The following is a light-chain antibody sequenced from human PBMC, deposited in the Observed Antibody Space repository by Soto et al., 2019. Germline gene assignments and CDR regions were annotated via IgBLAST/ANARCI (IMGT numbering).Light chain of an antibody. CDR2: DVR. CDR3: SSDISSSAPYV. J-gene: IGLJ1*01. Sequence: QSALTQPASVSGSPGQSITISCTGTSSDIGGYNYVSWYQHHPGKAPKLMIYDVRRRPSGVSDRFSGSKSGNTASLPISGLQADDEADYYCSSDISSSAPYVFGTGTKLTVL. V-gene: IGLV2-14*03. CDR1: SSDIGGYNY.